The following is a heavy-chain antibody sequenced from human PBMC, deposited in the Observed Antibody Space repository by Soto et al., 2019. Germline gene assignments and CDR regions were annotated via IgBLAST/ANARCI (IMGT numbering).Heavy chain of an antibody. V-gene: IGHV3-30*18. J-gene: IGHJ5*02. Sequence: GGSLRLSCAASGFTFSSYGMHWVRQAPGKGLEWVAVISYDGSNKYYADSVKGRFTISRDNSKNTLYLQMNSLRAEDTAVYYCAKVGGIAAPFDPWGQGTLVTVPS. CDR1: GFTFSSYG. CDR3: AKVGGIAAPFDP. CDR2: ISYDGSNK. D-gene: IGHD6-13*01.